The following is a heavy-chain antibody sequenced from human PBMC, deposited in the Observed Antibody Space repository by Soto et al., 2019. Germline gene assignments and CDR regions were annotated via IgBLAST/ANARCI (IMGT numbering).Heavy chain of an antibody. V-gene: IGHV1-18*01. CDR3: ALDVVAGTFSVFDP. CDR1: GYSFTSYG. Sequence: DSVMVSCKGCGYSFTSYGISCGRQLTGQGLEWMGWSSAYNGNTNYAQKLPGRVTMTTDTSTSTAYMELSSLRSDKTAVYYGALDVVAGTFSVFDPWGQGSSVIVAS. J-gene: IGHJ5*02. CDR2: SSAYNGNT. D-gene: IGHD6-19*01.